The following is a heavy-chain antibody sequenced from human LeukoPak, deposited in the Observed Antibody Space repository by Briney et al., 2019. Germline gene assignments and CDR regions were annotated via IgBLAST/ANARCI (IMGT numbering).Heavy chain of an antibody. D-gene: IGHD3-10*01. J-gene: IGHJ4*02. CDR2: ISGSGGSI. Sequence: GGSLRLSCAASGFTFSSYAMSWVRQAPGKGLEWVSAISGSGGSIYYADSVKGRFTISRDNSKNTLYLQMNSLRAEDTAVYYCAKDPLWFGELLYDYWGQGTLVTVSS. V-gene: IGHV3-23*01. CDR3: AKDPLWFGELLYDY. CDR1: GFTFSSYA.